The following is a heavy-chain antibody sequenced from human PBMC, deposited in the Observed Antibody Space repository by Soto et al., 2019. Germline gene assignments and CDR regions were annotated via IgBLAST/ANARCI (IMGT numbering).Heavy chain of an antibody. CDR1: SGSVFSSNW. J-gene: IGHJ4*02. Sequence: QVQLQESGPGLVKPSGTLSLTCAVSSGSVFSSNWWSWVRLPPGKGLEWIGETRNSGGANYNPSLKSRVTIPVDRSRNHVFLELSSVTAAATAVYYCASHLVMAGTRGFDHWGLGTLVTVSS. CDR2: TRNSGGA. V-gene: IGHV4-4*02. CDR3: ASHLVMAGTRGFDH. D-gene: IGHD6-19*01.